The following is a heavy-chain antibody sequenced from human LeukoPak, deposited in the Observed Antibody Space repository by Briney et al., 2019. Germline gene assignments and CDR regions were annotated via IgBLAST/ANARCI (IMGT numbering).Heavy chain of an antibody. CDR1: GFTFSSYG. V-gene: IGHV3-30*02. J-gene: IGHJ4*02. CDR3: APQYNWNYWNPGY. CDR2: IRYDGSNK. Sequence: GGFLRLSCAASGFTFSSYGMHWVRQAPGKGLEWVAFIRYDGSNKYYADSVKGRFTISRDNSKNTLYLQMNSLRAEDTAVYYCAPQYNWNYWNPGYWGQGTLVTVSS. D-gene: IGHD1-7*01.